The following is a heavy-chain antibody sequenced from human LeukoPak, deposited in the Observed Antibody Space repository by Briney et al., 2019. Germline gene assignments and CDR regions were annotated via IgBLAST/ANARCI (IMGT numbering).Heavy chain of an antibody. CDR3: ARLSSPYDFWSGYYRGYYYYYMDV. D-gene: IGHD3-3*01. CDR1: GGSISSYY. J-gene: IGHJ6*03. CDR2: IYYSGST. V-gene: IGHV4-59*12. Sequence: SETLSLTCTVSGGSISSYYWSWIRQPPGKGLEWIGYIYYSGSTNYNPSLKSRVTISVDTSKNQFSLKLSSVTAADTAVYYCARLSSPYDFWSGYYRGYYYYYMDVWGKGTTVTVSS.